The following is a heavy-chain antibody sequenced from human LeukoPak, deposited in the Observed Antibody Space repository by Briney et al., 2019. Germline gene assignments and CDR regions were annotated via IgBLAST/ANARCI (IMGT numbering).Heavy chain of an antibody. D-gene: IGHD2-2*01. CDR3: ARDGVVVPAAIRSYWYFDL. CDR2: ISYDGSNK. Sequence: PGRSLRLSCAASGFTFSSYAMHWVRQAPGKGLEWVAVISYDGSNKYYADSVKGRFTISRDNSKNTLYLQMNSLRAEDTAVYYCARDGVVVPAAIRSYWYFDLWGRGTLVTVSS. CDR1: GFTFSSYA. V-gene: IGHV3-30-3*01. J-gene: IGHJ2*01.